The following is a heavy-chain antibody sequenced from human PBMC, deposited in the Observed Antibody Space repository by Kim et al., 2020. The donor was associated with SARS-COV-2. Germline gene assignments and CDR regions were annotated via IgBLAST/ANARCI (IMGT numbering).Heavy chain of an antibody. Sequence: GWSLRLSCAASGFTFSSYWMHWVRQAPGKGLVWVSRINSGGSSTNYADSVKGRFTISRDNAKNTLYLQMNSLRAEDTALYYCARSYCSGTSCYPHDYWGQGTLVTVSS. J-gene: IGHJ4*02. CDR1: GFTFSSYW. D-gene: IGHD2-15*01. CDR2: INSGGSST. CDR3: ARSYCSGTSCYPHDY. V-gene: IGHV3-74*01.